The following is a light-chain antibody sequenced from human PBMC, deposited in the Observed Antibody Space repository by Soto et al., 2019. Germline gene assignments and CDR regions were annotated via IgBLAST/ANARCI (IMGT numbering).Light chain of an antibody. CDR3: QQYNNWPPIT. CDR2: GAS. V-gene: IGKV3-15*01. Sequence: EIVMTQSPATLSVSPGERATLSCRASQSVSSNLAWYQQKPGQAPRLLIYGASTRATGIPARFSGSGSGTEFTLTTSRLQSEDFAVHSCQQYNNWPPITFGQGTRLEIK. CDR1: QSVSSN. J-gene: IGKJ5*01.